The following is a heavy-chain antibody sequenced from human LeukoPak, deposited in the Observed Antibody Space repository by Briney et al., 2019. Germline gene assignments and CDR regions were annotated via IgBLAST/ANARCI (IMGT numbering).Heavy chain of an antibody. CDR3: AKGNLGVRGGFDY. CDR2: ISGSGAGT. V-gene: IGHV3-23*01. CDR1: GFTFSSYA. D-gene: IGHD1-14*01. J-gene: IGHJ4*02. Sequence: GGSLRLSCAASGFTFSSYALSWVRQAPGKGLEWVSSISGSGAGTYHADSVKGRFTISRDKSNNTLYLQMNSLRAEDTAVYYCAKGNLGVRGGFDYWGQGTLVTVSS.